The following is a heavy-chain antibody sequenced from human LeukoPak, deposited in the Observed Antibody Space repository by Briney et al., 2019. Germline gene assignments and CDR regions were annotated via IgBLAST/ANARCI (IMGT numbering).Heavy chain of an antibody. CDR2: IWYDGSNK. J-gene: IGHJ4*02. CDR1: GFTFSSYG. CDR3: AKDLSKVARGGWYWLDY. D-gene: IGHD6-19*01. V-gene: IGHV3-33*06. Sequence: GGSLRLSCAASGFTFSSYGMHWVRQAPGKGLEWGAVIWYDGSNKYYADSVKGRFTIPRDNSKNTLYLQMNRLRAEDTAVYYCAKDLSKVARGGWYWLDYWGQGTLVSVSS.